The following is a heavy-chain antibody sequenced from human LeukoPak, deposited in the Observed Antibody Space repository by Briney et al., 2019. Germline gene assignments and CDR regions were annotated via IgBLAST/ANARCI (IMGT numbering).Heavy chain of an antibody. CDR1: GYTFTGYY. D-gene: IGHD6-13*01. V-gene: IGHV1-2*04. J-gene: IGHJ4*02. CDR3: ERGSYSSSWTFDY. CDR2: INPNSGGT. Sequence: ASVKVSCKASGYTFTGYYMHWVRQAPGQGLEWMGWINPNSGGTNYAQKFQGWVTMTRDTSISTAYMELSRLRSDDTAVYYCERGSYSSSWTFDYWGQGTLVTVSS.